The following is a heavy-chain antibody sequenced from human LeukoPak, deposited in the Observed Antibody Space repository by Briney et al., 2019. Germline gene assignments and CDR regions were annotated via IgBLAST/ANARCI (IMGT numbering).Heavy chain of an antibody. D-gene: IGHD6-19*01. Sequence: GASVKVSCKASGYTFTSYTMHWVRQAPGQRLEWMGWINAGNGDTKYSQKLQGRVTITRDTSASTAYMELSSLRSEDTAVYYCARGWSSGWYNWFDPWGQGTLVTVSS. CDR1: GYTFTSYT. CDR2: INAGNGDT. J-gene: IGHJ5*02. V-gene: IGHV1-3*01. CDR3: ARGWSSGWYNWFDP.